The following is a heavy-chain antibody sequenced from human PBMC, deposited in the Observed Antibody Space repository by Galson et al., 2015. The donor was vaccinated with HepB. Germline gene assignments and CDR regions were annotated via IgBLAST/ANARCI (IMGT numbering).Heavy chain of an antibody. J-gene: IGHJ3*02. CDR1: GGTFSSYA. D-gene: IGHD3-3*01. Sequence: SVKVSCKASGGTFSSYAISWVRQAPGQGLEWMGGIIPIFGTANYAQKFQGRVTITADKSTSTAYMELSSLRSEDTAVYYCASSFLEWLSDAFDTWGQGTMVTVSS. CDR2: IIPIFGTA. V-gene: IGHV1-69*06. CDR3: ASSFLEWLSDAFDT.